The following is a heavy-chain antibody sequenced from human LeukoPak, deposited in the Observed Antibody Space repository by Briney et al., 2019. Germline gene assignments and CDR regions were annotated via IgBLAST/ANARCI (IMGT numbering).Heavy chain of an antibody. D-gene: IGHD3-22*01. J-gene: IGHJ4*02. CDR3: AKDRIVVVIQNYFDY. Sequence: GRSLRLSCAASGFTFSSYGMHWVRQAPGKGLEWVAVISYDGSNKYYADSVKGRFTISRDNSKNTLYLQMNSLRAEDTAVYYCAKDRIVVVIQNYFDYWGQGTLVTVSS. CDR1: GFTFSSYG. CDR2: ISYDGSNK. V-gene: IGHV3-30*18.